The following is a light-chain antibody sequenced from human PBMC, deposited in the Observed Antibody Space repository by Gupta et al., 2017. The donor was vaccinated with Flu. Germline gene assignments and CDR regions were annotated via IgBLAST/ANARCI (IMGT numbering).Light chain of an antibody. Sequence: EIVLTQSPGTLSLSAGERATPSCRASQSVGSNYLGWYQQKPGKAPSLLIYGASSRATGIPDRFSGSGSGTDFTLTISRLEPEDFAVYYCQRYGTSPLTFGGGTKVEIK. V-gene: IGKV3-20*01. J-gene: IGKJ4*01. CDR3: QRYGTSPLT. CDR2: GAS. CDR1: QSVGSNY.